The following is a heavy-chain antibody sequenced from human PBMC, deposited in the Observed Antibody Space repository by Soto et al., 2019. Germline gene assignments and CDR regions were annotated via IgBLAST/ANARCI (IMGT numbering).Heavy chain of an antibody. Sequence: ASVKVSCKASGYSFSNYHMHWVRQAPGQGLEWMAIITPNNDITNYAQKFQGRLIMTRDTSTSTPYMELSSLRSDDTAVYYCARDPVAGTYFDYWGQGTLVTVSS. V-gene: IGHV1-46*01. D-gene: IGHD6-19*01. CDR2: ITPNNDIT. CDR3: ARDPVAGTYFDY. J-gene: IGHJ4*02. CDR1: GYSFSNYH.